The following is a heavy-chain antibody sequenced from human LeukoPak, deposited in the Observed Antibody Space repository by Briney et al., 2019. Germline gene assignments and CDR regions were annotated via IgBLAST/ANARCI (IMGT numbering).Heavy chain of an antibody. D-gene: IGHD5-18*01. Sequence: GGSLRLSCAASGFTFSSYEMNWVRQAPGKGLEWVSYISSSGSTIYYADSVKGRFTISRDNAKNSLYLQMNSLRAEDTVVYYCASTADTAMAAPYYYYGMDVWGQGTTVTVSS. CDR3: ASTADTAMAAPYYYYGMDV. CDR2: ISSSGSTI. CDR1: GFTFSSYE. J-gene: IGHJ6*02. V-gene: IGHV3-48*03.